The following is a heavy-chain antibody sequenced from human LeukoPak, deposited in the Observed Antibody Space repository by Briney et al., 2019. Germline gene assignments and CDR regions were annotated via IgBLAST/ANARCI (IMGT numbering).Heavy chain of an antibody. CDR1: GFTFGDYA. V-gene: IGHV3-20*04. CDR2: LNWNGGST. CDR3: ARVLTGNDY. Sequence: PGGSLRLSCAASGFTFGDYAMSWVRQAPGKGLEGVSGLNWNGGSTGYADSVKGRFTISRDNAKNSLYLQMNSLRAEDTALYYCARVLTGNDYWGQGTLVTVSS. J-gene: IGHJ4*02. D-gene: IGHD1-1*01.